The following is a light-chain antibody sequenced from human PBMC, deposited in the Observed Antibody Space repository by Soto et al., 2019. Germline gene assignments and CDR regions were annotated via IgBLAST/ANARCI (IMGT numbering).Light chain of an antibody. CDR2: DSD. Sequence: QSVLTQPPSVSAAPGQKVTISCSGSSSNIESNYVSWYQHLPGAAPKLLIYDSDKRPSGIPDRFSASKSGASATLGIIGLQTGDEAQYYCGAWDRSLTTYLFGTGTQLTVL. CDR1: SSNIESNY. V-gene: IGLV1-51*01. CDR3: GAWDRSLTTYL. J-gene: IGLJ1*01.